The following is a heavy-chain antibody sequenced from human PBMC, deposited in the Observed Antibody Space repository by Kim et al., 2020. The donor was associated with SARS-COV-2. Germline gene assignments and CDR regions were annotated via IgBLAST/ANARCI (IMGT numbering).Heavy chain of an antibody. CDR1: GGSISSSSYY. V-gene: IGHV4-39*01. J-gene: IGHJ4*02. CDR2: IYYSGST. D-gene: IGHD6-19*01. CDR3: AAPVPAVAGTNFDY. Sequence: SETLSLTCTVSGGSISSSSYYWGWIRQPPGKGLEWIGSIYYSGSTYYNPSLKSRVTISVDTSKNQFSLKLSSVTAADTAVYYCAAPVPAVAGTNFDYWGQGTLVTVSS.